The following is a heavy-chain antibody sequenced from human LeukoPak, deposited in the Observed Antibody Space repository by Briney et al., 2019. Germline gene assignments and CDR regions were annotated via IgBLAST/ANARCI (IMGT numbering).Heavy chain of an antibody. D-gene: IGHD3-9*01. CDR3: ARANDNYYYYYMDV. J-gene: IGHJ6*03. CDR1: GLTFSSYS. Sequence: GGSLRLSCAASGLTFSSYSMNWVPQAPGKWLQWVSSISSSSSYIYYADSVKGRFTISRDNAKNSLYLQMNSLRAEDTAVYYCARANDNYYYYYMDVWGKGTTVTIS. V-gene: IGHV3-21*01. CDR2: ISSSSSYI.